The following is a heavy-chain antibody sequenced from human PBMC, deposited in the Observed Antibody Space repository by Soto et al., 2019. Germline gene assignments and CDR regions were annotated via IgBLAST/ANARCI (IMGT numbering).Heavy chain of an antibody. V-gene: IGHV3-33*08. CDR1: GFTFNTYG. CDR3: ARGDCTGAYCYSWPFNYGVDV. Sequence: QVQLVESGGGVVQPGGSLRLSCTTSGFTFNTYGMYWVRQAPGKGLEWVAIIWYDGSNKYYGDSVKGRFTISRDNSKNTLYLQRNSLRAEDTALYYCARGDCTGAYCYSWPFNYGVDVWGQGTTVTVS. J-gene: IGHJ6*02. D-gene: IGHD2-15*01. CDR2: IWYDGSNK.